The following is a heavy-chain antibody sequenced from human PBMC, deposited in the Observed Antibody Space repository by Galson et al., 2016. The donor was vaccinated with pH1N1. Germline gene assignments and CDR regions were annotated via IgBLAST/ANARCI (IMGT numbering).Heavy chain of an antibody. V-gene: IGHV4-34*01. J-gene: IGHJ3*02. Sequence: ETLSLTCALYGGSFSGHYWSWIRQSPGKGLEWIGEISHSGRSDYNPSLEGRVTVSIDTSMNQFSLNLMSVAAADTAVYYCARHSTSGFPWIEVAARRRPFDIWGPGKWSSSLQ. CDR3: ARHSTSGFPWIEVAARRRPFDI. CDR1: GGSFSGHY. CDR2: ISHSGRS. D-gene: IGHD6-19*01.